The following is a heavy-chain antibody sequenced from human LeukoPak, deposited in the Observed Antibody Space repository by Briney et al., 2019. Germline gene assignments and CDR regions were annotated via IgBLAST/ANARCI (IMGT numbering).Heavy chain of an antibody. J-gene: IGHJ6*04. CDR1: GESFSTYY. V-gene: IGHV4-34*01. CDR3: ARVRYCSSASCP. Sequence: SETLSLTCAVYGESFSTYYWSWIRQPPGKGLEWIGEINHSGSTNYNPSLKRRVSISLDTSKNQFSLKLRSVTAADTAVYYCARVRYCSSASCPWGKGTTVTVSS. D-gene: IGHD2-2*01. CDR2: INHSGST.